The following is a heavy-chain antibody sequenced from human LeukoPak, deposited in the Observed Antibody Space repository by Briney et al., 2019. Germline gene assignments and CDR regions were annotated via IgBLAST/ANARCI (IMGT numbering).Heavy chain of an antibody. CDR2: MNPNSGNT. V-gene: IGHV1-8*03. D-gene: IGHD4-11*01. CDR3: ARHPQGQSGAFDI. Sequence: ASVKVSCKASGYTFTGYYMHWVRQATGQGLEWMGWMNPNSGNTGYAQKFQGRVTITRNTSISTAYMELSSLRSEDTAVYYCARHPQGQSGAFDIWGQGTMVTVSS. J-gene: IGHJ3*02. CDR1: GYTFTGYY.